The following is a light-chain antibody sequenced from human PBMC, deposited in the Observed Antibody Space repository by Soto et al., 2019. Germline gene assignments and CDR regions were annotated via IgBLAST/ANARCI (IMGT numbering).Light chain of an antibody. J-gene: IGKJ4*01. CDR2: GAS. V-gene: IGKV3-20*01. CDR3: QQYERSPLT. Sequence: ENVLTQSPGTLSLSPGERATLSCRASQSVRGNYLAWYQQKPGQTPRLLIYGASSRATGIPDRFSGSGSGTDFALTISRLEPEDFAVYFCQQYERSPLTFGGGTKVEIK. CDR1: QSVRGNY.